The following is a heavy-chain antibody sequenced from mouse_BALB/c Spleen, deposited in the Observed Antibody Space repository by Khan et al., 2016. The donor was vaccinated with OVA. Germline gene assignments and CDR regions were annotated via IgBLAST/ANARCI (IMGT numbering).Heavy chain of an antibody. J-gene: IGHJ2*01. V-gene: IGHV5-6-4*01. CDR2: ITSGGSYT. Sequence: LVESGGGLVKPGGSLRLSCAASGFTFSSYSMSWVRQTPEKRLEWVATITSGGSYTYYPDSVQGRFTISRDNSKNTLYLQISRLKSEDTAIYYCTRDRNYYGSSFYFDYWGQGTTLTVSS. D-gene: IGHD1-1*01. CDR1: GFTFSSYS. CDR3: TRDRNYYGSSFYFDY.